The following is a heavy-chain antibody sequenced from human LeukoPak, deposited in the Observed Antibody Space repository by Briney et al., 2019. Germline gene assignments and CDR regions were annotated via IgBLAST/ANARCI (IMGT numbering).Heavy chain of an antibody. J-gene: IGHJ3*02. V-gene: IGHV4-34*01. Sequence: PSETLSLTCAVYGGSFRGYYWSWIRQPPGKGLEWIGEINQIGTTNYNPSLKSRVTISVDTSKNQFSLKLSSVTAADTAVYYCARRRYGGDAFDIWDQGTMVTVSS. CDR2: INQIGTT. CDR1: GGSFRGYY. D-gene: IGHD1-1*01. CDR3: ARRRYGGDAFDI.